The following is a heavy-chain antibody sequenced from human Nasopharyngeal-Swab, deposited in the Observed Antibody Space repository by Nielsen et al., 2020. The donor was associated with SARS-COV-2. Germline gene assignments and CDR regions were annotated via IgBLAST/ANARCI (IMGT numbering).Heavy chain of an antibody. CDR3: ARDRNTVLAGHSYCGMDV. CDR1: GFTLSSNS. Sequence: GGSLRLSCAASGFTLSSNSMNWVRQAPGKGLEWVSILYSGGVTFYADSVEGRFSISRDNSKNTIYLQMNNLRAEDTAVYYCARDRNTVLAGHSYCGMDVWGQGTMVTVSS. V-gene: IGHV3-53*01. J-gene: IGHJ6*02. D-gene: IGHD4-11*01. CDR2: LYSGGVT.